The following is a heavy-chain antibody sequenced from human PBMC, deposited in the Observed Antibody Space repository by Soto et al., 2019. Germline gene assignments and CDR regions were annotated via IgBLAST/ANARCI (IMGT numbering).Heavy chain of an antibody. D-gene: IGHD4-4*01. J-gene: IGHJ4*02. V-gene: IGHV1-69*06. CDR3: ARVDRDGYNNDYFDY. CDR2: IIPIFGTA. Sequence: QVQLVQSGAEVKKPGSSVKVSCKASGGTFSSYASSWVRQAPGQGLEWMGGIIPIFGTANYAQKFQGRVTITADKSTSTAYMELSSLRSEDTAVYYCARVDRDGYNNDYFDYWGQGTLFTVSS. CDR1: GGTFSSYA.